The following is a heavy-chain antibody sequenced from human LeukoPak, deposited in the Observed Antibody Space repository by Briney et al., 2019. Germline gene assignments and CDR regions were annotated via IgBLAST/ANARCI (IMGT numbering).Heavy chain of an antibody. CDR2: IIPVFGTA. D-gene: IGHD5-18*01. V-gene: IGHV1-69*06. CDR1: GDTFSSYV. CDR3: AQIQPGYTHGRHDAFDV. Sequence: GASVKVSCKASGDTFSSYVFIWVRQAPGQGLEWVGGIIPVFGTANYAQKLQGRVTVTAEKSTSTAYMELSSLKSEDTAVYYCAQIQPGYTHGRHDAFDVWGQGTMVTVSS. J-gene: IGHJ3*01.